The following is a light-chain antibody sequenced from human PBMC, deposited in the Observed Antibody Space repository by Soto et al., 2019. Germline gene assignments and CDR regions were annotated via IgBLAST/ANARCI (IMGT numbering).Light chain of an antibody. V-gene: IGLV1-40*01. Sequence: QSVLTQPPSVSGAPGQRVTISCTGSSSDIGAGYDVHWYRQLPGTAPKLLIYSNTNRPSGVPDRFSGSKSGTSASLAITGLQAEDEADYYCQSYDISLTGYVFGTGTKVTVL. J-gene: IGLJ1*01. CDR1: SSDIGAGYD. CDR2: SNT. CDR3: QSYDISLTGYV.